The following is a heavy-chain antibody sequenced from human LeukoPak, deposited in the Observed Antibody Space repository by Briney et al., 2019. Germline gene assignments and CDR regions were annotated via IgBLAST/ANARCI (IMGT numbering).Heavy chain of an antibody. J-gene: IGHJ4*02. CDR3: ARGATIGYSGYDYFDY. Sequence: SGGSLRLSCAASGFTFDDYGMSWVRQAPGKGLEWVSGINWNGGSTGYADSVKGRFTISRDNSKNTLYLQMNSLRAEDTAVYYCARGATIGYSGYDYFDYWGQGTLVTVSS. CDR2: INWNGGST. D-gene: IGHD5-12*01. V-gene: IGHV3-20*04. CDR1: GFTFDDYG.